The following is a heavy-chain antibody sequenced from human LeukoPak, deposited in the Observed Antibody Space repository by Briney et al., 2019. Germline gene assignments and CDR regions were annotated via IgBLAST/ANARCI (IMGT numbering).Heavy chain of an antibody. CDR3: ARGLRGDAFDI. V-gene: IGHV1-46*01. D-gene: IGHD6-19*01. CDR1: GYTFISYY. J-gene: IGHJ3*02. CDR2: INPSGGST. Sequence: ASVKVSCKASGYTFISYYMHWVRQAPGQGLEWMGIINPSGGSTSYAQKFQGRVTMTRDMSTSTVYMELSSLRSEDTAVYYCARGLRGDAFDIWGQGTMVTVSS.